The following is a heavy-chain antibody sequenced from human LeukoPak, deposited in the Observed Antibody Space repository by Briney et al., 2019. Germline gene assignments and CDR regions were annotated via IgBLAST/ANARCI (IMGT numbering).Heavy chain of an antibody. CDR2: MNPNSGNT. Sequence: ASVKVSCKASGYTFTSYDINWVRQATGQGLEWMGWMNPNSGNTGYAQKFQGRVTMTRNTSISTAYMGLSSLRSEDTAVYYCARARRGYSYGTNFYYFDYWGQGTLVTVSS. CDR1: GYTFTSYD. V-gene: IGHV1-8*01. CDR3: ARARRGYSYGTNFYYFDY. D-gene: IGHD5-18*01. J-gene: IGHJ4*02.